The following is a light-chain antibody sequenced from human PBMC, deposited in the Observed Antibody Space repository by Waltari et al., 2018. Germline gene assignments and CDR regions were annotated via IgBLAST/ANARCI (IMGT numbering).Light chain of an antibody. Sequence: DIQMTQSPSFLSASVGDRVTISCRVSQSVGINLNWYQQRPGQAPNLLIFGVSSLHGGAPSRFSGSGSETVFSLTIRGLQPEDFATYYCHQTHSFPRTFGQGTKVEIK. CDR3: HQTHSFPRT. CDR2: GVS. V-gene: IGKV1-39*01. J-gene: IGKJ2*02. CDR1: QSVGIN.